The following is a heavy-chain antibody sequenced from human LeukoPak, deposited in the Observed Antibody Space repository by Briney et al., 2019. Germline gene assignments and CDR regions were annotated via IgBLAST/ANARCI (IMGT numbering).Heavy chain of an antibody. V-gene: IGHV4-4*07. D-gene: IGHD2-21*02. J-gene: IGHJ6*03. CDR3: ARVGGDCGGDCYHYYSIDV. CDR1: GGSISNYC. CDR2: IYPSGST. Sequence: PSETLSLTCIVSGGSISNYCWSWIRQPAGKGLEWIGRIYPSGSTNYNPSLKSRVTISGDKSKNQFSLKMSSVTAADTAVYYCARVGGDCGGDCYHYYSIDVWGKGTTVTVSS.